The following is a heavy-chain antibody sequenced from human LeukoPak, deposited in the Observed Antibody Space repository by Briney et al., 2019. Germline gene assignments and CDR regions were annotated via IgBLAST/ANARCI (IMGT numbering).Heavy chain of an antibody. V-gene: IGHV3-23*01. CDR3: AKEEQLWSRFLV. CDR1: GFTFSSYA. J-gene: IGHJ4*02. D-gene: IGHD5-18*01. Sequence: GSLRLSCAASGFTFSSYAMSWARQAPGKGLEWVSAISGSGGSTYYADSVKGRFTISRDNSKNTLYLQMNSLRAEDTAVYYCAKEEQLWSRFLVWGQGTLVTVSS. CDR2: ISGSGGST.